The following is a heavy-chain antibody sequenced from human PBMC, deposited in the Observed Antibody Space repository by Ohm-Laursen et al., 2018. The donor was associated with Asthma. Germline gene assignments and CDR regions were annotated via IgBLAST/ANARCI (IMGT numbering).Heavy chain of an antibody. CDR1: GFTFSSYA. CDR3: ARDPYYSSSWIYYYYGMDV. CDR2: ISYDGSNK. J-gene: IGHJ6*02. Sequence: SLRLSCAASGFTFSSYAMHWVRRAPGKGLEWVAVISYDGSNKYYADSVKGRFTISRDNSKNTLYLQMNSLRAEDTAVYYCARDPYYSSSWIYYYYGMDVWGQGTTVTVSS. V-gene: IGHV3-30-3*01. D-gene: IGHD6-13*01.